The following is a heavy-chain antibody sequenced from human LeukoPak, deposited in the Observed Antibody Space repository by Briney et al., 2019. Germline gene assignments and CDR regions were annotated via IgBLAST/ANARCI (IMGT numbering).Heavy chain of an antibody. V-gene: IGHV3-9*01. CDR2: ISWNSGSI. Sequence: PGGSLRLSCAASGFSFDDYAMHWVRQAPGKGLEWVSGISWNSGSIGYADSVKGRFTISRDNAKNSLYLQMNSLRAEDTALYSCAKDMRPFRVATFDYWGQGTLVTVSS. J-gene: IGHJ4*02. CDR3: AKDMRPFRVATFDY. CDR1: GFSFDDYA. D-gene: IGHD3-3*01.